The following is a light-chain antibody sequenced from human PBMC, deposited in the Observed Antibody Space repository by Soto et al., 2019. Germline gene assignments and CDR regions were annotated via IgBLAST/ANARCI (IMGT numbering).Light chain of an antibody. CDR2: DVS. J-gene: IGLJ2*01. V-gene: IGLV2-14*03. CDR3: SLYRGTNTPVL. Sequence: QSVLTQPASVSGSPGQSITISCTGTSSDVGTYNYVSWYQHYPGKAPKVMIYDVSDRPSGVSTRFSGSKSGNTASLTISGLQAEDEAVYYCSLYRGTNTPVLFGGRTKLTVL. CDR1: SSDVGTYNY.